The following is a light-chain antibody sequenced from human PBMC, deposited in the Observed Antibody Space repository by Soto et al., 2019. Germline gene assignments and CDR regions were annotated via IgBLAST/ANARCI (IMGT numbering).Light chain of an antibody. CDR1: QSVSSSF. J-gene: IGKJ5*01. V-gene: IGKV3-11*01. CDR3: QQRSDWPS. CDR2: DAS. Sequence: EIVMTQSPGTLSLSPGERATLSCRASQSVSSSFLAWYQQKPGQAPRLLIYDASYRATGIPARFSGSGSGTDFTLTISSLEPEDFAVYYCQQRSDWPSFGQGTRLEI.